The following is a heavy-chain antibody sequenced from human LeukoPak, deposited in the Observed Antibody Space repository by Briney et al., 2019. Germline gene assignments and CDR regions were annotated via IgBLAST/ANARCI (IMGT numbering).Heavy chain of an antibody. V-gene: IGHV3-9*01. D-gene: IGHD2/OR15-2a*01. J-gene: IGHJ3*02. CDR1: GFTFDNYT. Sequence: PGGSLRLSCAASGFTFDNYTMHWVRQAPGKGLEWLSIISWNSGYIGYADSVKGRFTISRDNTENSLFLQMNSLRVEDTAIYYCARDTSPSSRGSYFDALAMWGQGTMVTVSS. CDR3: ARDTSPSSRGSYFDALAM. CDR2: ISWNSGYI.